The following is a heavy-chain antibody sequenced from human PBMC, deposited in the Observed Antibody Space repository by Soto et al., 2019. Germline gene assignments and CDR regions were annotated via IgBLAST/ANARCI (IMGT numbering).Heavy chain of an antibody. V-gene: IGHV3-33*01. CDR1: GFGFSKFA. CDR2: IWFDGSNR. J-gene: IGHJ4*02. D-gene: IGHD3-22*01. Sequence: GGSLRLSCVASGFGFSKFAMHWVRQAPGKGLECVAVIWFDGSNRDYADSVKGRFTVSRDNSENTLSLQMNNLRAEDTGVYYCAREGDSSGYPVYFDSWGQGTVVTVSS. CDR3: AREGDSSGYPVYFDS.